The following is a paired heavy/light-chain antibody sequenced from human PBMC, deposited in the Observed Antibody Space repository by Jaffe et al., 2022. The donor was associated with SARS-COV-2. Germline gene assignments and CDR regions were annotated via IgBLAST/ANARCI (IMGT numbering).Light chain of an antibody. CDR3: GTWDNSLSAGV. CDR1: SSNIGNNY. Sequence: QSVLTQPPSVSAAPGQKVTISCSGSSSNIGNNYVSWYQQLPGTAPKLLIYGNNERPSGIPDRFSGSKSGTSAALGITGLQTGDEADYYCGTWDNSLSAGVFGTGTTVTVL. V-gene: IGLV1-51*02. CDR2: GNN. J-gene: IGLJ1*01.
Heavy chain of an antibody. CDR1: GFAFSSFA. Sequence: EVQLVESGGGLVQPGGSLRLSCSASGFAFSSFAVHWVRQAPGKGLDYVSAISSNGDSTYYADSVKGRFTISRDNSKNTLYLQMSSLRAEDTAVYYCVKDRGSSWSVYYYYYYGMDVWGQGTTVTVSS. D-gene: IGHD6-13*01. J-gene: IGHJ6*02. CDR3: VKDRGSSWSVYYYYYYGMDV. CDR2: ISSNGDST. V-gene: IGHV3-64D*09.